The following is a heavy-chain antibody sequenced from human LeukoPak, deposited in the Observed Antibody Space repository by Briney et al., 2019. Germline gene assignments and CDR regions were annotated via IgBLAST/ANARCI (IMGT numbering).Heavy chain of an antibody. CDR2: IWYDGSNI. CDR1: GFTFSTYV. CDR3: AREGSGLPFDY. J-gene: IGHJ4*02. Sequence: GRSLRLSCAASGFTFSTYVMHWVRQAPGKGLEWVAAIWYDGSNIYYADSVKGRFTLSRENSKNTLYLQMNSLRAEDTAVFYCAREGSGLPFDYWGQGTLVTVSS. D-gene: IGHD6-19*01. V-gene: IGHV3-33*01.